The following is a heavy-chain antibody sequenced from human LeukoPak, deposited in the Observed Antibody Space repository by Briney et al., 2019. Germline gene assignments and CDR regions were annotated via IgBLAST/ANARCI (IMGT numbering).Heavy chain of an antibody. Sequence: GGSLRLSCAASGFTFSNYAMSWIRQAPGKGLEWVAVIWYDGSNKYYADSVKGRFTISRDNSKNTLYLQMNSLRAEDTAVYYCARDSLKGELPLDYWGQGTLVTVSS. J-gene: IGHJ4*02. V-gene: IGHV3-33*08. CDR1: GFTFSNYA. CDR2: IWYDGSNK. D-gene: IGHD1-26*01. CDR3: ARDSLKGELPLDY.